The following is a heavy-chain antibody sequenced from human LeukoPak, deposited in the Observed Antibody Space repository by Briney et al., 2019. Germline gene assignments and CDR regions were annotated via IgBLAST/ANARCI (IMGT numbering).Heavy chain of an antibody. D-gene: IGHD3-22*01. CDR1: GFTFSDHY. Sequence: GGSLRLSCAASGFTFSDHYMDWVRQAPGKGLEWVGRTRNKANRYTTEYAASVKGRFTISRDDSKNSLYLQMNSLKTEDTAVYYCAREGSYYYDSSGYYSPGYYMDVWGKGTTVTISS. CDR2: TRNKANRYTT. J-gene: IGHJ6*03. CDR3: AREGSYYYDSSGYYSPGYYMDV. V-gene: IGHV3-72*01.